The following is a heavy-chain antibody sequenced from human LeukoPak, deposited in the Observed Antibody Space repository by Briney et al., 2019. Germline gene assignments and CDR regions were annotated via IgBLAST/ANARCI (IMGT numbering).Heavy chain of an antibody. J-gene: IGHJ4*02. D-gene: IGHD2-8*01. CDR3: ARSFNERYYFES. CDR1: GDSISRGRYY. V-gene: IGHV4-61*02. CDR2: IYASGKT. Sequence: SETLSLTCTVSGDSISRGRYYWSWVRQPAGKELEWIGRIYASGKTDYNPYTPSLKSRVAMSLDTSKNQVSLYLTSVTAADTAMYFCARSFNERYYFESWGQGTLVTVSS.